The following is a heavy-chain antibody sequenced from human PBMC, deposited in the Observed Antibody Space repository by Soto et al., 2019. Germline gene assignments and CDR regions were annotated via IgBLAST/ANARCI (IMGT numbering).Heavy chain of an antibody. CDR1: GFTFSSYS. V-gene: IGHV3-21*01. D-gene: IGHD2-2*01. J-gene: IGHJ6*02. CDR3: ARDVYCSSTSCIAEDYYGMDV. Sequence: GGSLRLSCAASGFTFSSYSMNWVRQAPGKGLEWVSSISSSSSYIYYADSVKGRFTISRDNAKNSLYLQMNSLRAKDTAVYYCARDVYCSSTSCIAEDYYGMDVWGQGTTVTVSS. CDR2: ISSSSSYI.